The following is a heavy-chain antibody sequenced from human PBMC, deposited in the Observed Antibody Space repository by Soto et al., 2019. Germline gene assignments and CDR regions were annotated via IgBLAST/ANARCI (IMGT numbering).Heavy chain of an antibody. D-gene: IGHD3-22*01. CDR2: IDPSDSHT. CDR1: GYSFAGYW. CDR3: ARQIYDSDTGPNFQYYFDS. J-gene: IGHJ4*02. Sequence: PGESLKIPCKGSGYSFAGYWITWVRQKPGKGLEWMGRIDPSDSHTYYSPSFRGHVTISVTKSITTVFLQWSSLRASDTAMYYCARQIYDSDTGPNFQYYFDSWGQGTPVTVSS. V-gene: IGHV5-10-1*01.